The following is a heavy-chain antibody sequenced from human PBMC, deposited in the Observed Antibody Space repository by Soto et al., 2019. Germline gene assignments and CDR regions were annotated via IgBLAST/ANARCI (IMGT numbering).Heavy chain of an antibody. CDR3: ARPRIPAAIVGLDYYGMDV. J-gene: IGHJ6*02. Sequence: GESLKISCKGSGYSFTSYWISWVRQMPGKGLEWMGRIDPSDSYTNYSPSFQGHVTISADKSISTAYLQWSSLKASDTAMYYCARPRIPAAIVGLDYYGMDVWGQGTTVTVSS. CDR2: IDPSDSYT. D-gene: IGHD2-2*02. CDR1: GYSFTSYW. V-gene: IGHV5-10-1*01.